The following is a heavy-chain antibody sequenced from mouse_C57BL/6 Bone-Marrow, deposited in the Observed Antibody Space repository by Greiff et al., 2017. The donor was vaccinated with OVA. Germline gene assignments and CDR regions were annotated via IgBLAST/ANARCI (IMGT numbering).Heavy chain of an antibody. CDR2: IYPRSGNT. D-gene: IGHD1-1*01. CDR3: ARYPSYYCSSPFAY. Sequence: QVQLQQSGAELVRPGASVKLSCKASGYTFTSYGIRWVKQRPGQGLEWIGEIYPRSGNTYYNEKFKGKATLTADKSSSTAYMELRSLTSADSAVYFCARYPSYYCSSPFAYWGQGTLVTVSA. J-gene: IGHJ3*01. CDR1: GYTFTSYG. V-gene: IGHV1-81*01.